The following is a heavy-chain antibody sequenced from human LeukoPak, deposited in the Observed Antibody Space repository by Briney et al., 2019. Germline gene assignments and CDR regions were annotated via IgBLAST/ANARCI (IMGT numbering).Heavy chain of an antibody. Sequence: SETLSLTCAVYGGSFSGYYWSWIRQPPGKGLEWIGEINHSGSTNYNPSLKSRVTLSVDTSKNQFSLKLSSVTAADTAVYYCARMVRGVMAHYYYYGMDVWGQGTTVTVSS. CDR1: GGSFSGYY. D-gene: IGHD3-10*01. V-gene: IGHV4-34*01. CDR2: INHSGST. J-gene: IGHJ6*02. CDR3: ARMVRGVMAHYYYYGMDV.